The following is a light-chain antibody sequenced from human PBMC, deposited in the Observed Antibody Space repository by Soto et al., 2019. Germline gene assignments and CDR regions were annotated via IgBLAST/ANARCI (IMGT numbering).Light chain of an antibody. CDR1: SSDIAGHKY. Sequence: QSALTQPASVSWSPGQSITISCTGTSSDIAGHKYVSWYQQHPGKAPKLIIFEVTNRPSGVSSRFSASKSGDTASLIISGLQAEDEADYFCSSYSSTSTVVFGGGTKLTVL. CDR3: SSYSSTSTVV. CDR2: EVT. J-gene: IGLJ2*01. V-gene: IGLV2-14*01.